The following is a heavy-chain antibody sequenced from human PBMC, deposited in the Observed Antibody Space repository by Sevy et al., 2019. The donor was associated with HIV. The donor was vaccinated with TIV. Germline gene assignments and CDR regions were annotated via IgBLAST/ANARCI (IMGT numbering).Heavy chain of an antibody. CDR3: ARVWIQLWLIH. CDR1: GFTVSEYY. CDR2: ISSSGSTI. D-gene: IGHD5-18*01. V-gene: IGHV3-11*01. Sequence: GGSLRLSCATSGFTVSEYYMSWIRQAPGKGLEWVSYISSSGSTIYYADSVKGRFTISRDNAKNSLYLQMNSLRAEDTAVYYCARVWIQLWLIHWGQGTLVTVSS. J-gene: IGHJ4*02.